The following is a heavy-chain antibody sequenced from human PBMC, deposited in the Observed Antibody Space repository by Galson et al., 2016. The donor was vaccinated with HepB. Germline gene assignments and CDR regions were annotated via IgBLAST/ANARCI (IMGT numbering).Heavy chain of an antibody. D-gene: IGHD3-10*01. J-gene: IGHJ6*02. CDR2: IYWNDDK. CDR1: GFSLSTSGVG. CDR3: AHKGLVRGVTAGPYYYYGMDV. V-gene: IGHV2-5*01. Sequence: PALVKPTQTLTLTCTFSGFSLSTSGVGVGWIRQPPGKALAWLAPIYWNDDKRYSPSLTSRLTITKDTSKNQVVLTMTNMDPVDTATYYCAHKGLVRGVTAGPYYYYGMDVWGQGTTVTVSS.